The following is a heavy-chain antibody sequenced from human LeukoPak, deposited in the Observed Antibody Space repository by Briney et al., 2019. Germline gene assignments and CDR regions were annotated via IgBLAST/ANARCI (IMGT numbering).Heavy chain of an antibody. V-gene: IGHV4-59*01. CDR2: IYDSGST. CDR1: DGSISSYY. J-gene: IGHJ4*02. Sequence: SETLSLTCTVSDGSISSYYWNWIRQHPGKGLEWIGFIYDSGSTNYNPSLYSRLTISVDTSKNQFSLKLTSVTAADTAVYYCARDRRGYGSFDSWGQGTLVTVSS. D-gene: IGHD5-18*01. CDR3: ARDRRGYGSFDS.